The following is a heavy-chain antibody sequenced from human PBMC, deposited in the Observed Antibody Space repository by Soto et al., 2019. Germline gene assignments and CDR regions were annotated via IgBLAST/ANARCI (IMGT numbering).Heavy chain of an antibody. Sequence: GASVKVSCKASGYTFTSYAMHWVRQAPGQGLEWMGWISASNGNTNYAQKLRGRVTMTTDTSTSTAYMELRSLRSDDTAVFYCARSGRSWNLREFDYWGQGTLVTVSS. CDR1: GYTFTSYA. CDR3: ARSGRSWNLREFDY. V-gene: IGHV1-18*01. D-gene: IGHD6-13*01. J-gene: IGHJ4*02. CDR2: ISASNGNT.